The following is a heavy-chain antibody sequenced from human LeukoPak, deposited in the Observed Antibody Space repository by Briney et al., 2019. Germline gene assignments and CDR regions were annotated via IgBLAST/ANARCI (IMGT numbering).Heavy chain of an antibody. Sequence: ASVKVSCTASGYTFSSYDINWVRQATGQGLGWLGWMKPNSGNTGYAQKVQGRVTMTRNTSISTAYMELSSLRSEDTAVYYCARTRITIFDYYYGIDVWGQGTTVTVSS. D-gene: IGHD3-9*01. CDR3: ARTRITIFDYYYGIDV. CDR1: GYTFSSYD. V-gene: IGHV1-8*01. J-gene: IGHJ6*02. CDR2: MKPNSGNT.